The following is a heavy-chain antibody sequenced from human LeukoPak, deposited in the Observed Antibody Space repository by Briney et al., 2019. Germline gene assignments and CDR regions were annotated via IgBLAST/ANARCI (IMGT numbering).Heavy chain of an antibody. CDR2: ISGSGGST. CDR3: ATDDFWSGYYYYMDV. J-gene: IGHJ6*03. D-gene: IGHD3-3*01. CDR1: GFTFSSYA. Sequence: GGSLRLSCAASGFTFSSYAMSWVRQAPGKGLEWVSAISGSGGSTYYADSVKGRFTISRDNSKNTLCLRMNSLRAEDTAVYYCATDDFWSGYYYYMDVWGKGTTVTVSS. V-gene: IGHV3-23*01.